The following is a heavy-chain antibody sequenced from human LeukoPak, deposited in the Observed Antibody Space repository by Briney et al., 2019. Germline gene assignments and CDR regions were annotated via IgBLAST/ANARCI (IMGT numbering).Heavy chain of an antibody. V-gene: IGHV1-18*01. D-gene: IGHD3-3*01. Sequence: ASVKVSCKASGYTFTSYGISWVRQAPGQGLEWMGWISAYNGNTNYAQKLQGRVTMTTDTSTSTAYMELRSLRSEDTAVYYCARGALRFLEWPRALDYWGQGTLVTVSS. CDR1: GYTFTSYG. J-gene: IGHJ4*02. CDR2: ISAYNGNT. CDR3: ARGALRFLEWPRALDY.